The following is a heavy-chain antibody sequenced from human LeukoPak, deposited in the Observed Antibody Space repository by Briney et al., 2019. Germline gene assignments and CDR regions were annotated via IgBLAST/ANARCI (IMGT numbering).Heavy chain of an antibody. J-gene: IGHJ6*03. CDR1: GGSTSSGDYY. CDR3: ARYSSWYYYYYYMDV. V-gene: IGHV4-30-4*08. CDR2: IYYSGST. Sequence: SQTLSLTCTVSGGSTSSGDYYWSWIRQPPGKGLEWIGYIYYSGSTYYNPSLKSRVSISVDTSKNQFSLKLSSVTAADTAVYYCARYSSWYYYYYYMDVWGKGTTVTVSS. D-gene: IGHD6-6*01.